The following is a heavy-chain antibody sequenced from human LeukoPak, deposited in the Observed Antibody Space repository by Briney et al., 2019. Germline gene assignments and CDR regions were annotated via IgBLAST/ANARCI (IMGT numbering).Heavy chain of an antibody. Sequence: RSGGSLRLSCAASGFSFSSYWMHWVRQAPGKGLVWVSRIYTDGNIRRYADSVKGRFTISRDNSKNTLYLQMNSLRAEDTAVYYCAKIPQVATYTVPNFDFWGQGTLVTVSS. J-gene: IGHJ4*02. CDR2: IYTDGNIR. CDR3: AKIPQVATYTVPNFDF. D-gene: IGHD3-16*01. V-gene: IGHV3-74*01. CDR1: GFSFSSYW.